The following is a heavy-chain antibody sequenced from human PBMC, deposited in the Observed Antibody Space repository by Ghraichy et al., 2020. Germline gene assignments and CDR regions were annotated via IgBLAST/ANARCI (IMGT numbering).Heavy chain of an antibody. CDR3: AKVSVVVVVAASYFQH. V-gene: IGHV3-23*01. J-gene: IGHJ1*01. CDR2: ISGSGGST. D-gene: IGHD2-15*01. Sequence: GGSLRLSCAASGFTFSSYAMSWVRQAPGKGLEWVSAISGSGGSTYYADSVKGRFTISRDNSKNTLYLQMNSLRAEDTAVYYCAKVSVVVVVAASYFQHWGQGTLVTVSS. CDR1: GFTFSSYA.